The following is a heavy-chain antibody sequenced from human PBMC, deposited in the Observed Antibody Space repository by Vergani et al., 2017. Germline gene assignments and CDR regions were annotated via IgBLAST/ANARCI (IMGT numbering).Heavy chain of an antibody. CDR3: ARRNRLLFYFDY. V-gene: IGHV4-4*02. J-gene: IGHJ4*02. D-gene: IGHD2-2*01. CDR2: IYHGGST. CDR1: VGSISSSNW. Sequence: QVQLQESGPGLVKPSGTLSLTCAVSVGSISSSNWWSWVRQPPGRGVEWIGEIYHGGSTNYNPSRKSRVTISVDKSKNQFSLKLSSVTAADTAVYYCARRNRLLFYFDYWGQGTLVTVSS.